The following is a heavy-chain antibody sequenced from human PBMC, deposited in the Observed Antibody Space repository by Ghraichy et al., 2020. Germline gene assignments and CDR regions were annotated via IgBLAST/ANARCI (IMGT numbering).Heavy chain of an antibody. D-gene: IGHD3-10*01. CDR1: GFTFSSYG. V-gene: IGHV3-30*18. J-gene: IGHJ3*02. Sequence: GGSLRLSCAASGFTFSSYGMHWVRQAPGKGLEWVAVISYDGSNKYYADSVKGRFTISRDNSKNTLYLQMNSLRTEDTAVYYCAKEISAVRGVTLPNNAFDIWGQGTMVTVSS. CDR3: AKEISAVRGVTLPNNAFDI. CDR2: ISYDGSNK.